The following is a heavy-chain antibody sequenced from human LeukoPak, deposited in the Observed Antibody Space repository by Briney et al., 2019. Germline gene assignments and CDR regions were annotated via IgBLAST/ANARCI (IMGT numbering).Heavy chain of an antibody. J-gene: IGHJ6*03. CDR2: IIPIFGTA. V-gene: IGHV1-69*05. Sequence: SVKVPCKASGGTFSSYAISWVRQAPGQGLEWMGGIIPIFGTANYAQKFQGRVTITTDESTSTAYMELSSLRSEDTAVYYCARDSKVVVAATHFYYYYMDVWGKGTTVTVSS. D-gene: IGHD2-15*01. CDR3: ARDSKVVVAATHFYYYYMDV. CDR1: GGTFSSYA.